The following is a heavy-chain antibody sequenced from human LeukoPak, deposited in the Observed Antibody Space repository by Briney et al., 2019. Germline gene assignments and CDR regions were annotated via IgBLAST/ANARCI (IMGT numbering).Heavy chain of an antibody. Sequence: SVKVSCKASRGTFSSYAISWVRQAPGQGLEWVGGIIPIFGTANYAQKFQGRVTITADESTSTAYMELSSLRSEDTAVYYCASYYYDSSGYDYYFDYWGEGTLVTVSS. CDR1: RGTFSSYA. CDR2: IIPIFGTA. V-gene: IGHV1-69*13. D-gene: IGHD3-22*01. CDR3: ASYYYDSSGYDYYFDY. J-gene: IGHJ4*02.